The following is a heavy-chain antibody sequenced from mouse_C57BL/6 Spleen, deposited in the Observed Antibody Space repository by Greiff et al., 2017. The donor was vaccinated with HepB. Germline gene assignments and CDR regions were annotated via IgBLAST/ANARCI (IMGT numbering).Heavy chain of an antibody. J-gene: IGHJ3*01. CDR3: ARDYYYGSSPLAY. D-gene: IGHD1-1*01. Sequence: QVQLKQPGAELVKPGASVKLSCKASGYTFTSYWMHWVKQRPGQGLEWIGMIHPNSGSTNYNEKFKSKATMTVDKSSSTAYMQLSSLTSEDSAVYYCARDYYYGSSPLAYWGQGTLVTVSA. V-gene: IGHV1-64*01. CDR1: GYTFTSYW. CDR2: IHPNSGST.